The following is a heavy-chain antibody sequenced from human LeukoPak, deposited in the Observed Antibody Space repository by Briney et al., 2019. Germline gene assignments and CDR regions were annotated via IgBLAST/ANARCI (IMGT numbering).Heavy chain of an antibody. V-gene: IGHV3-23*01. J-gene: IGHJ5*02. D-gene: IGHD3-3*01. CDR3: AKGKESGYYIRDFLALDP. CDR2: ISGSGGST. CDR1: GFTFSSYA. Sequence: PGGSLRLSCAASGFTFSSYAMSWVRQAPGKGLEWVSAISGSGGSTYYADSVKGRFTISRDNSKNTLYLQMNSLRAEDTAVYYCAKGKESGYYIRDFLALDPWGQGTLVTVSS.